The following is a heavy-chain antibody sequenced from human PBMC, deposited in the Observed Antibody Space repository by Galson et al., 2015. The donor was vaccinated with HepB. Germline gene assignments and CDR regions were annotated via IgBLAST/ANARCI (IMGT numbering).Heavy chain of an antibody. V-gene: IGHV3-23*01. CDR3: AKADYYDSSGFIFDY. D-gene: IGHD3-22*01. J-gene: IGHJ4*02. Sequence: SLRLSCAASGFTFSSYAMSWVRQAPGKGLEWVSAISGSGGSTYYADSVKGRFTISRDNSKNTLYLQMNSLRAEDTAVYYCAKADYYDSSGFIFDYWGQGTLVTVSS. CDR2: ISGSGGST. CDR1: GFTFSSYA.